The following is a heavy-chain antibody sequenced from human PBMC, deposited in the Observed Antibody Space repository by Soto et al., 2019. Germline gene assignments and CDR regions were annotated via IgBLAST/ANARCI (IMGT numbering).Heavy chain of an antibody. CDR3: TRDESRDSSARGWFDP. J-gene: IGHJ5*02. Sequence: GGSLRLSCAASGFTFRSFTMNWVRQAPGKGLEWVSTISSNSAYIYYTDALRGRFTISRDNAKNSLHLQMNSLRAEDTAVYYYTRDESRDSSARGWFDPWGQGNLVTVS. V-gene: IGHV3-21*01. CDR2: ISSNSAYI. CDR1: GFTFRSFT. D-gene: IGHD6-13*01.